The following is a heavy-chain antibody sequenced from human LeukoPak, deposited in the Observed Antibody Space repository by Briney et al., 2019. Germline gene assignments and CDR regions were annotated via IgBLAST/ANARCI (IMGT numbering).Heavy chain of an antibody. Sequence: ASVEVSCKASGYTFTDYYMHWVRQAPGQGLEWMGWINPNSGGTNYAQKFQGRVTMTRDTSISTAYMELSRLRSDDTAVYYCARDLGTAMVDYWGQGTLVTVSS. J-gene: IGHJ4*02. V-gene: IGHV1-2*02. CDR3: ARDLGTAMVDY. CDR2: INPNSGGT. D-gene: IGHD5-18*01. CDR1: GYTFTDYY.